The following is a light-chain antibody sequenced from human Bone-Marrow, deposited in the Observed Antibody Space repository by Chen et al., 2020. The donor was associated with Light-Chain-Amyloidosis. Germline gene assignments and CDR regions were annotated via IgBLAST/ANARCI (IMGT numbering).Light chain of an antibody. J-gene: IGLJ1*01. CDR1: KLGDKY. CDR2: QDT. V-gene: IGLV3-1*01. Sequence: SYELTQPPSVSVSPGQTASITCSGDKLGDKYACWYQQKPGQSPVLLIYQDTKRPSGISERFSGSKSGTSASLAITGLQAEDEADYYCQSYDSSLSGYVFGTGTKVTVL. CDR3: QSYDSSLSGYV.